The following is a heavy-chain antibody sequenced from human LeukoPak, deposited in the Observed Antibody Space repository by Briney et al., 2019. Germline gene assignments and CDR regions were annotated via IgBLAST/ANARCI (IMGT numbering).Heavy chain of an antibody. CDR2: INPSGGST. Sequence: ASVKVSCKASGYTFTSYYMHWVRQAPGQGLEWMGIINPSGGSTSYAQKFQGRVTMTRDMSTSTVYMELSSLRSEDTAVYSCASEGGGIWFGESSFDPWGQGTLVTVSS. J-gene: IGHJ5*02. D-gene: IGHD3-10*01. CDR1: GYTFTSYY. CDR3: ASEGGGIWFGESSFDP. V-gene: IGHV1-46*01.